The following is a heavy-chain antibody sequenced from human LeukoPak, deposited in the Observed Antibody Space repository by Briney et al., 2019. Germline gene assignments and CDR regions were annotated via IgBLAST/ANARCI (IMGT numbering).Heavy chain of an antibody. V-gene: IGHV1-69*06. Sequence: SVKVSCKASGGTFTSYAISWVRQAPEQGVEWVGGIILIFGTPNYAKKFQGRVTLHADKPKSKAYMQLSSLRSEDPAVYYCARRVVVPAADPDYYYYYLDVWGKGTTVTVSS. J-gene: IGHJ6*03. D-gene: IGHD2-2*01. CDR3: ARRVVVPAADPDYYYYYLDV. CDR2: IILIFGTP. CDR1: GGTFTSYA.